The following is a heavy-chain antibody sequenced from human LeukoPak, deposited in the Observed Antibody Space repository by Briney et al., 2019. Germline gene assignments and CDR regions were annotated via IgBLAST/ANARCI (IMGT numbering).Heavy chain of an antibody. V-gene: IGHV3-9*01. J-gene: IGHJ3*02. CDR2: ISWNGGGI. D-gene: IGHD1-1*01. Sequence: GGSLRLSCAASGFTFDDYAMHWVRPAPGKGLEWVSGISWNGGGIGYADSVKGRFTISRDNAKNSLYLQMHSLRAEDTALYYCSKDIPGVQGAFDIWGQGTMVTVSS. CDR1: GFTFDDYA. CDR3: SKDIPGVQGAFDI.